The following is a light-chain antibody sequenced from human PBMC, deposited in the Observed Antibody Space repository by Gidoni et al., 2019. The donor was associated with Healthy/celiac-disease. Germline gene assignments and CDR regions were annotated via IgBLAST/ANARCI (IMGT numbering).Light chain of an antibody. V-gene: IGLV2-14*03. Sequence: QSALTQPASVSGSPGQSITISCTGTSSDVGGYNYVSLYQQHPGKAPNLMSYDVSNRPSGVSNRFSGSKSGNTASLTISGLQAEDDADYYCSSYTSSSLYVFGTGTKVTVL. CDR3: SSYTSSSLYV. J-gene: IGLJ1*01. CDR1: SSDVGGYNY. CDR2: DVS.